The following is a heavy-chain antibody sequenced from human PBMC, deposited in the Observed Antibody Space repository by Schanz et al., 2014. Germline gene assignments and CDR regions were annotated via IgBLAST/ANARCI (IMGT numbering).Heavy chain of an antibody. J-gene: IGHJ6*02. CDR3: ARDVGHYGMDV. CDR2: IYYSGST. V-gene: IGHV4-59*01. Sequence: QVQLQESGPGLVKPSETLSLTCTVSGGSISSYYWSWIRQPPGKGLEWIGYIYYSGSTKYNPSLKSRVTISVATSKNQFSLKLSSVTAADTAVYYCARDVGHYGMDVWGQGTTVTVSS. CDR1: GGSISSYY.